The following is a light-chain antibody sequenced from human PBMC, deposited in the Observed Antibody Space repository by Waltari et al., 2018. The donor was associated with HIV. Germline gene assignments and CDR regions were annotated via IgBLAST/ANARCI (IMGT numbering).Light chain of an antibody. CDR1: SSGFGSYNL. CDR3: CSYAGSSVYV. J-gene: IGLJ1*01. CDR2: EGS. Sequence: QSALTQPASVSGSPGQSITISCTGTSSGFGSYNLVSWYQQHPGKAPKLIIYEGSKRPSGVSNRFSGSKSGNTASLTISGLQAEDEADYYCCSYAGSSVYVFGTGTEVAVL. V-gene: IGLV2-23*01.